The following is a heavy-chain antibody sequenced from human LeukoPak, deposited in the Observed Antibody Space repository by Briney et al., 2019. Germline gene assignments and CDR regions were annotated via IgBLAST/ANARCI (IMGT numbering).Heavy chain of an antibody. CDR1: GYTFTSYD. CDR2: MNPNSGNT. V-gene: IGHV1-8*03. D-gene: IGHD6-19*01. CDR3: ARGRGSSGWYYFDY. J-gene: IGHJ4*02. Sequence: GASVKVSCKASGYTFTSYDINWVRQATGQGLEWMGWMNPNSGNTGYAQKFQGRVTITRNTSISTAYMELSSLRSEDTAVYYCARGRGSSGWYYFDYWGQGTLVTVSS.